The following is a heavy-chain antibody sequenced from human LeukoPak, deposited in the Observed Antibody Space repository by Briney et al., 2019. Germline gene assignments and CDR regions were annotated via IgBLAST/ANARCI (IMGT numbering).Heavy chain of an antibody. CDR2: INYRGST. Sequence: PSESLSLTCTVSGGSINNYCWSWIRQPPGKGLEWVGYINYRGSTNYNPYIKSRVTITVDTSKNNSSLKLNTMTAADTAVYYCARGGDYGDLRYFDYWGQGTLVTVSS. CDR1: GGSINNYC. V-gene: IGHV4-59*01. J-gene: IGHJ4*02. D-gene: IGHD4-17*01. CDR3: ARGGDYGDLRYFDY.